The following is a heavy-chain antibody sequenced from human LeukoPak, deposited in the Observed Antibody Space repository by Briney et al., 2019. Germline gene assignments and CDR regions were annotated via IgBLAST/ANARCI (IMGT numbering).Heavy chain of an antibody. Sequence: GRSLRLSCAASGFTFSSYAMHWVRQAPGKGLEWVAVISYDGSNKYYADSVKGRFTISRDNSMNTLYLQMNSLRAEDTAVYYCATCRCPEAAFQHWGQGTLVTVSS. J-gene: IGHJ1*01. V-gene: IGHV3-30*04. D-gene: IGHD6-19*01. CDR3: ATCRCPEAAFQH. CDR2: ISYDGSNK. CDR1: GFTFSSYA.